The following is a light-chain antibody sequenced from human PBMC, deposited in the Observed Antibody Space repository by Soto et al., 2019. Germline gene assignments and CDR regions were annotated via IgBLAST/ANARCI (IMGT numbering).Light chain of an antibody. CDR3: KSYTSRSTPWV. V-gene: IGLV2-14*01. CDR2: DVN. J-gene: IGLJ3*02. Sequence: QSVLTQPASVSGSPGQSITISCTGTSSDVGGYDYVSWYQQHPGKAPKLVIYDVNNWPSGVSNRFSGSKSGNTASLTISGLQAEDEADYYCKSYTSRSTPWVFGGGTKVTVL. CDR1: SSDVGGYDY.